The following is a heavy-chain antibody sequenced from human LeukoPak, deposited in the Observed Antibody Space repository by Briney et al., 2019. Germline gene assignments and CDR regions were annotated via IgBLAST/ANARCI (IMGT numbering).Heavy chain of an antibody. CDR1: GGSISSYY. D-gene: IGHD3-22*01. CDR2: IYYSGST. V-gene: IGHV4-59*01. CDR3: ARRYYYDSSGYYFDAFDI. Sequence: SETLSHTCTVSGGSISSYYWSWIRQPPGKGLEWIGYIYYSGSTNYNPSLKSRVTISVDTSKNQFSLKLSSVTAADTAVYYCARRYYYDSSGYYFDAFDIWGQGTMVTVSS. J-gene: IGHJ3*02.